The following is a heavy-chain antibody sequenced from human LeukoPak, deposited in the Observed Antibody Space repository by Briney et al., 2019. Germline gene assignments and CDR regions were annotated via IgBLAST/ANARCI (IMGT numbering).Heavy chain of an antibody. CDR1: GFTFSSYE. CDR2: INQDGSEK. Sequence: PGGSLRLSCAASGFTFSSYEMNWVRQAPGKGLEWVANINQDGSEKYYVDSVKGRFTISRDNAKNSLYLQMNSLRAEDTAVYYCARDLPDYWGQGTLVTVSS. CDR3: ARDLPDY. V-gene: IGHV3-7*01. J-gene: IGHJ4*02.